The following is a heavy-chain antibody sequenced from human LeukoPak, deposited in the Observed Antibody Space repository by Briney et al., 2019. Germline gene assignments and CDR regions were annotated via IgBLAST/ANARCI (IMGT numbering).Heavy chain of an antibody. J-gene: IGHJ4*02. Sequence: SETLSLTCTVSGDSISSYFWSWIRQPPGKGLEWIGYIHHTGITNCNPSLKSRVTISVDTAKNQFSLKLSSVTAADTAIYYCARYFCPNGLCSHFDYWGQGTLVTVSS. CDR2: IHHTGIT. CDR1: GDSISSYF. D-gene: IGHD2-8*01. V-gene: IGHV4-59*01. CDR3: ARYFCPNGLCSHFDY.